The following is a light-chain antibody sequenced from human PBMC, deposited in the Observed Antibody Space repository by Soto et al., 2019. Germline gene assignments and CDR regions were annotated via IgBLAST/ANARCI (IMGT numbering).Light chain of an antibody. CDR1: SSNIGAGYD. V-gene: IGLV1-40*01. CDR3: QSYDSSLSGVV. J-gene: IGLJ2*01. CDR2: GNN. Sequence: QSVLTQPPSVSGAPGQRVTISCTGSSSNIGAGYDIHWYQQVPGTAPKLLIYGNNNRPSGVPDRFSGSKSGTSASLAITGLQAEDEADYYCQSYDSSLSGVVFGGGTKLT.